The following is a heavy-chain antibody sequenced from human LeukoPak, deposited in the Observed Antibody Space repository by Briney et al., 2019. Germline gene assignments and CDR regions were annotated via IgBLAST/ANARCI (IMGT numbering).Heavy chain of an antibody. CDR2: VYKSGST. Sequence: PSETLSLTCAVYSGSFSGYYWSWIRQSPETGLEWLGSVYKSGSTYYNPPLNSRATITVDTSKNQFSLNLRSVTAADTSVYFCARHGDNADYTIFYWFDSWGQGALVTVSS. V-gene: IGHV4-34*01. J-gene: IGHJ5*01. CDR3: ARHGDNADYTIFYWFDS. D-gene: IGHD4-17*01. CDR1: SGSFSGYY.